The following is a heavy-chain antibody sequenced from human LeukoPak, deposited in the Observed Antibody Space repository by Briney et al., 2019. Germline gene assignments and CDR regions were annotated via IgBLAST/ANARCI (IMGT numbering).Heavy chain of an antibody. D-gene: IGHD1-26*01. V-gene: IGHV3-66*01. J-gene: IGHJ4*02. Sequence: GGSLRLSCAASGFTVSSNYMSWVRQAPGKGLEWVSVIYSGGSTYYADSVKGRFTISRDNSKNTLYLQMNSLRAEDTAVYYCARGALWARGFDYWGQGTLVTVSS. CDR2: IYSGGST. CDR1: GFTVSSNY. CDR3: ARGALWARGFDY.